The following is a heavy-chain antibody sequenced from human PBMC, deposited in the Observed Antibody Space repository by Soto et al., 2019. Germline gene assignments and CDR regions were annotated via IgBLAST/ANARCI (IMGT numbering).Heavy chain of an antibody. J-gene: IGHJ6*02. V-gene: IGHV1-18*01. CDR2: ISAYNGNT. CDR3: ARPTLGGNHYYYYGMDV. Sequence: QVQLVQSGAEVKKPGASVKVSCKASGYTFTSYGISWVRQAPGQGLEWMGWISAYNGNTNYAQKLQGRVTMTTDTSQSTAYMELRSLRSYDTAGYYCARPTLGGNHYYYYGMDVLGQGTTVTVSS. D-gene: IGHD2-15*01. CDR1: GYTFTSYG.